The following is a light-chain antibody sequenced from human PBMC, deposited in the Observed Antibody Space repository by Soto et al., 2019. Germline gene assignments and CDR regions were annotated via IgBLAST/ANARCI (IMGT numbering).Light chain of an antibody. J-gene: IGKJ1*01. Sequence: EIVLTQSPGTLSLSPGERATLSCRASQSVSSNYLAWYQRKPGQAPRLLIYGASSRATDILNRFSGSGSGTDLTLTITRLEPEDFAVYFCQQYGGSPPTFGQGTKVEIK. V-gene: IGKV3-20*01. CDR2: GAS. CDR3: QQYGGSPPT. CDR1: QSVSSNY.